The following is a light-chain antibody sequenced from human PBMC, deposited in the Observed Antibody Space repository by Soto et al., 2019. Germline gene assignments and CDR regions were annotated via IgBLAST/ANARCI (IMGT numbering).Light chain of an antibody. CDR1: SXDVGDYNY. V-gene: IGLV2-8*01. Sequence: QSVLTQPPSASGSPGQSVTISCTGTSXDVGDYNYVSWYQQHPGKAPKLMIYEVSKRPSGVPGRFSGSKSGNTASLTVSGLQAEDEADYYCSSYAGSSTLYVFGTGTKVTVL. CDR2: EVS. J-gene: IGLJ1*01. CDR3: SSYAGSSTLYV.